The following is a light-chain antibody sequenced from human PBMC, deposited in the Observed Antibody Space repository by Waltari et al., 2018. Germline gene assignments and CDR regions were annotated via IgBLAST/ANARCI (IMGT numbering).Light chain of an antibody. Sequence: QSVVTQPPSTSGTPGQRVTISCSGSSSNIGSNHVSWYHQFPGTAPNLPIYKNSQRPSGFPDRFSGSKSGTSASLAISGLRSEDEADYYCAAWDDGLSGPAFGGGTKLTVL. CDR1: SSNIGSNH. CDR3: AAWDDGLSGPA. CDR2: KNS. J-gene: IGLJ3*02. V-gene: IGLV1-47*01.